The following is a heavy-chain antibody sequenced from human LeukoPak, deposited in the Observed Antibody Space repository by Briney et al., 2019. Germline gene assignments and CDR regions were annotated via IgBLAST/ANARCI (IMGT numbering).Heavy chain of an antibody. J-gene: IGHJ6*02. CDR2: IYPGDSDT. CDR3: ARARGRYYYYYGMDV. CDR1: GYSFTSYW. Sequence: GESLKISCKGSGYSFTSYWIGWVRQMPGKGLEWIGIIYPGDSDTRYSPSFQGQVTISADKSISTAYLQWSSLKASDTAMYYCARARGRYYYYYGMDVWGQGTTVTVSS. V-gene: IGHV5-51*01.